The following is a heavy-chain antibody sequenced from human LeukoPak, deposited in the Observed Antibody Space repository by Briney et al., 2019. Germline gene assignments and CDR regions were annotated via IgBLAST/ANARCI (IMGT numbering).Heavy chain of an antibody. Sequence: PGGSLRLSCAASGFTLSSYAMSWVRQAPGKGLEWVSAISGSGGSTYYADSVKGRFTISRDNSKNTLYLQMNSLRAEDTAVYYCAKDAIYWVSAITNDYYYYMDVWGKGTTVTVSS. J-gene: IGHJ6*03. CDR3: AKDAIYWVSAITNDYYYYMDV. CDR2: ISGSGGST. CDR1: GFTLSSYA. D-gene: IGHD3-10*01. V-gene: IGHV3-23*01.